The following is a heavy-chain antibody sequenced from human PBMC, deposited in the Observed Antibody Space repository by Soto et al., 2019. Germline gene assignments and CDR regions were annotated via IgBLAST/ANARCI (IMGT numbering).Heavy chain of an antibody. D-gene: IGHD4-17*01. Sequence: SETLSLTSPVSGGTISGYYWRWIRQPPGKGLEWIGYIYYSGSTNYNPSLKSRVTISVDTSKNQFSLKLSSVTAADTAVYYCASYGDYSGWFDPWGQGTLVTVSS. J-gene: IGHJ5*02. CDR2: IYYSGST. V-gene: IGHV4-59*01. CDR3: ASYGDYSGWFDP. CDR1: GGTISGYY.